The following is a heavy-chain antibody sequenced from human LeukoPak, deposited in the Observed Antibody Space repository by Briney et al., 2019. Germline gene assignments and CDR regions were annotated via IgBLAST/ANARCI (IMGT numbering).Heavy chain of an antibody. V-gene: IGHV4-59*01. D-gene: IGHD3-3*01. CDR2: IYYSGST. CDR3: ARGVFGVVIIGDYFALDY. CDR1: GGSICIYY. Sequence: ASETLSLTCTVSGGSICIYYWSWIRQPPGKGLEWIGYIYYSGSTNYNPSLKSRVTISVDTSKNQFSLKLSSVTAADTAVYYCARGVFGVVIIGDYFALDYWGQGTLVTGSS. J-gene: IGHJ4*02.